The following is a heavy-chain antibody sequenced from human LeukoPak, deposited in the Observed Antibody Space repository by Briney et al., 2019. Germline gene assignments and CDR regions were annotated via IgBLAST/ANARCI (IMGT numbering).Heavy chain of an antibody. CDR1: GGSISSRSYY. V-gene: IGHV4-39*07. Sequence: PSETLSLTCTVSGGSISSRSYYWGWIRQPPGKGLEWIGSIYYSGSTYYTPSLKSRVTISVDTSKNQYSLKLGSVTAADTAVYYCARASAAASGFYYYYYMDVWGKGTTVTVSS. D-gene: IGHD1-26*01. CDR2: IYYSGST. J-gene: IGHJ6*03. CDR3: ARASAAASGFYYYYYMDV.